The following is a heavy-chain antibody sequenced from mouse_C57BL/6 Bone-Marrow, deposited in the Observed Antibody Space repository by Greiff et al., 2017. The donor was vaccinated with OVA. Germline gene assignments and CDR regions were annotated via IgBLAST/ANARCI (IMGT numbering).Heavy chain of an antibody. CDR1: GYTFTGYW. CDR3: ARDYSNLYYAMDY. J-gene: IGHJ4*01. D-gene: IGHD2-5*01. Sequence: LQESGAELMKPGASVKLSCKATGYTFTGYWIEWVKQRPGHGLEWIGEILPGSGSTNYHEKFKGKATFTADTSSNTAYMQLSSLTTEDSAIYYCARDYSNLYYAMDYWGQGTSVTVSS. V-gene: IGHV1-9*01. CDR2: ILPGSGST.